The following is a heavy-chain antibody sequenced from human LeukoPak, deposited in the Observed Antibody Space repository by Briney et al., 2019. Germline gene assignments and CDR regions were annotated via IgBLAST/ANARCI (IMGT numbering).Heavy chain of an antibody. CDR1: GGSFSGYY. D-gene: IGHD3-10*01. CDR2: INHSGST. CDR3: ARADRYYGSGSVFDY. Sequence: SETLSLTCAVYGGSFSGYYWSWIRQPPGKGLEWIGEINHSGSTNYNPSLKSRVTISVDTSKNQFSLKLSSVTAADTAVYYCARADRYYGSGSVFDYWGQGTLVTVSS. V-gene: IGHV4-34*01. J-gene: IGHJ4*02.